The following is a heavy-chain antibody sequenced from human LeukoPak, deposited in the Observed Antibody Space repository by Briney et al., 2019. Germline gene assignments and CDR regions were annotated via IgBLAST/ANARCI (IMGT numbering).Heavy chain of an antibody. CDR2: ISKNGKTI. D-gene: IGHD4-23*01. V-gene: IGHV3-11*01. J-gene: IGHJ4*02. CDR1: GFTFSDYY. Sequence: KPGGSLRLSCAASGFTFSDYYMSWIRQAPGKGLEWLSYISKNGKTIYYADSVKGRFTISRDNAKNSLYLQMNSLRAEDTAVYYCARERLAYYGGNSGGYWGQGTLVTVSS. CDR3: ARERLAYYGGNSGGY.